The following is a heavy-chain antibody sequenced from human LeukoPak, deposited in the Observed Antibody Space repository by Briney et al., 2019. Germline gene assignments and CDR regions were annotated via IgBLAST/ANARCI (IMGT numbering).Heavy chain of an antibody. J-gene: IGHJ4*02. Sequence: PSETLSLTCTVSGGSISSSSYYWGWIRQPPGKGLEWIGSIYYSGSTYYNPSLKSRVTVSVDTSKNQFSLKLSSVTAADTAVYYCASNQLGPAPHFDYWGQGTLVTVSS. CDR1: GGSISSSSYY. D-gene: IGHD1-1*01. CDR3: ASNQLGPAPHFDY. V-gene: IGHV4-39*07. CDR2: IYYSGST.